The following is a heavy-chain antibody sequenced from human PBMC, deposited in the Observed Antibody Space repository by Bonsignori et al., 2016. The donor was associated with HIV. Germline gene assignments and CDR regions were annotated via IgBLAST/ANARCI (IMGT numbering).Heavy chain of an antibody. J-gene: IGHJ5*02. V-gene: IGHV3-74*01. Sequence: GGSLRLSCAASGFTFSSYWMHWVRQAPGKGLVWVSRIHSDGTSTNYADSVKGRFTISRDNAKNTLYLQMNSLGVEDTAVYYCARFSSSSGQFDLWGQGTLVTVSS. CDR3: ARFSSSSGQFDL. CDR1: GFTFSSYW. D-gene: IGHD6-6*01. CDR2: IHSDGTST.